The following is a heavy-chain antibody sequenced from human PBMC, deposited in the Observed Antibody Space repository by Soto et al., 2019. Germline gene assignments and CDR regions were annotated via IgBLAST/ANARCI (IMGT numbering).Heavy chain of an antibody. D-gene: IGHD3-16*02. J-gene: IGHJ3*01. Sequence: VQLVESGGGLVKPGGSLRLSCAASGFTFSNYGMDWVRQAPGKGLEWVASMSSGSSYIYYADSVKGRFTISRDNAKNSLYLQMNSLGAEDTAVYYCARETYYDYIWGSFRHAFDVWGHGTIVTVSS. CDR1: GFTFSNYG. CDR2: MSSGSSYI. V-gene: IGHV3-21*02. CDR3: ARETYYDYIWGSFRHAFDV.